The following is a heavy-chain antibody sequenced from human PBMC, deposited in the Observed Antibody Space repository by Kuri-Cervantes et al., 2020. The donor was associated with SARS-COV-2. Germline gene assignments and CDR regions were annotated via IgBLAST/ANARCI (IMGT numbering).Heavy chain of an antibody. J-gene: IGHJ3*01. CDR3: ARWPPGSYRPHDAFDV. CDR2: INHSGST. V-gene: IGHV4-34*01. Sequence: SQTLSLTCAVYGGSFSGYYWGWIRQPPGKGLEWIGEINHSGSTNYNPSLKSRATISVDTSKNQFSLKLNSVTAADTAVYSCARWPPGSYRPHDAFDVWGQGTMVTVSS. D-gene: IGHD1-26*01. CDR1: GGSFSGYY.